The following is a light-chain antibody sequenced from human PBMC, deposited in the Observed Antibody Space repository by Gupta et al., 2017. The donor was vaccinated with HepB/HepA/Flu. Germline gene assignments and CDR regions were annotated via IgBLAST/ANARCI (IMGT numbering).Light chain of an antibody. CDR2: AAS. V-gene: IGKV1-39*01. CDR1: QSISSY. Sequence: DIQMTQSPSSLSASVGDRVTITCRASQSISSYLIWYQQKPGKAPKLLIYAASSLQSGVPSRFSGSGSGTDFTLTISSRQPEDFATYYCQQSYSTPPLTFGGGTKVEIK. CDR3: QQSYSTPPLT. J-gene: IGKJ4*01.